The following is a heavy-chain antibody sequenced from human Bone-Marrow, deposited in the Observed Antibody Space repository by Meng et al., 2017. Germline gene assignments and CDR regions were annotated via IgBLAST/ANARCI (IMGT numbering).Heavy chain of an antibody. Sequence: GGSLRLSCAASGFTFSSYSMNWVRQAPGKGLEWVSSISSSGSTIYYADSVKGRFTISRDNAKNSLYLQMNSLRAEDTAVYYCARGYSSSGYYKIDAFDIWGQGTMVTVSS. CDR2: ISSSGSTI. CDR1: GFTFSSYS. J-gene: IGHJ3*02. V-gene: IGHV3-48*04. CDR3: ARGYSSSGYYKIDAFDI. D-gene: IGHD3-22*01.